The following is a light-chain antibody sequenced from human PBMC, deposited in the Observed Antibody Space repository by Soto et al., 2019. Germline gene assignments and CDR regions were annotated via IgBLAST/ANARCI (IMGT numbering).Light chain of an antibody. CDR2: GAS. J-gene: IGKJ1*01. V-gene: IGKV3-15*01. Sequence: EIGVTQSPASLSVSPGERATLSCRASQGVSSNLAWYQQKPGQAPRLLIYGASTGATGVPARFSGSGSGTDFTLTISSLQSEDFAVYYCQQYNNWPRTFGQGTKVDIK. CDR3: QQYNNWPRT. CDR1: QGVSSN.